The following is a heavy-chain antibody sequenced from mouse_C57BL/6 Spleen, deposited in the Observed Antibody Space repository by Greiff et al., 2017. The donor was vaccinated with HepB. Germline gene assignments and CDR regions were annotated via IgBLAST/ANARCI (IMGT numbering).Heavy chain of an antibody. CDR3: ARNYGSSWNYAMDY. D-gene: IGHD1-1*01. V-gene: IGHV1-18*01. CDR1: GYTFTDYN. CDR2: INPNNGGT. J-gene: IGHJ4*01. Sequence: EVHLVESGPELVKPGASVKIPCKASGYTFTDYNMDWVKQSHGKSLEWIGDINPNNGGTIYNQKFKGKATLTVDKSSSTAYMELRSLTSEDTAVYYCARNYGSSWNYAMDYWGQGTSVTVSS.